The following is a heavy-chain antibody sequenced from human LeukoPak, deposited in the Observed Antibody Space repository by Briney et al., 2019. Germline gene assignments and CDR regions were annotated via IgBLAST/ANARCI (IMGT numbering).Heavy chain of an antibody. Sequence: GASVKVSCKASGGTFSSYTISWVRQAPGQGLEWMGGIIPLFGTPDYAQKFQDRLTITADKSTSTAYMELSSLRSEDTAVYYCASATLRCSGGSFYEMDVWGKGTTVTVSS. V-gene: IGHV1-69*06. J-gene: IGHJ6*04. CDR3: ASATLRCSGGSFYEMDV. CDR1: GGTFSSYT. CDR2: IIPLFGTP. D-gene: IGHD2-15*01.